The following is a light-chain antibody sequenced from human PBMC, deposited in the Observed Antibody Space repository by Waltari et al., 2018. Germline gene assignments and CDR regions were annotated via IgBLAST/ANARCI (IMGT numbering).Light chain of an antibody. CDR3: QQYNRWPPIT. CDR2: DAS. CDR1: QSVSSN. J-gene: IGKJ5*01. Sequence: EIVMTQSPATLSVSPGERVTLSCRASQSVSSNLAWYQRKPGQAPRLLIFDASTRATSVPGRFSGSGSGTEFTLTISSLQSEDSAVYYCQQYNRWPPITCGQGTRLEVK. V-gene: IGKV3-15*01.